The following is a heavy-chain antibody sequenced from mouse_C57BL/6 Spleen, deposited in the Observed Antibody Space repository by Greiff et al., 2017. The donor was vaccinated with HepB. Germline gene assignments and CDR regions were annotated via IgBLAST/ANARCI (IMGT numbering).Heavy chain of an antibody. J-gene: IGHJ2*01. CDR1: GYTFTSYW. CDR3: ARGDGYYVDY. Sequence: VKLQQPGAELVRPGSSVKLSCKASGYTFTSYWMDWVKQRPGQGLEWIGNIYPSDSETHYNQKFKDKATLTVDKSSSTAYMQLSSLTSEDSAVYYCARGDGYYVDYWGQGTTLTVSS. D-gene: IGHD2-3*01. CDR2: IYPSDSET. V-gene: IGHV1-61*01.